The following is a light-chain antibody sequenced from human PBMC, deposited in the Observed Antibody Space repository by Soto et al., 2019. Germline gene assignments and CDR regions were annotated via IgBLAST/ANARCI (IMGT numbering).Light chain of an antibody. CDR1: QSVSSY. J-gene: IGKJ4*01. V-gene: IGKV3-11*01. CDR3: QQRSNWPPGLT. CDR2: DAS. Sequence: EIVLTQYPATRSLSPGERATLSCRASQSVSSYLAWYQQKPGQAPRLLIYDASNRATGIPARFSGSGSGTDFTLTISSLEPEDFAVYYCQQRSNWPPGLTFGGGTKVDIK.